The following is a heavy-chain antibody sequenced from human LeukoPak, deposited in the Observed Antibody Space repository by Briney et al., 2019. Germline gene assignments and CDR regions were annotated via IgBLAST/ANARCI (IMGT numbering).Heavy chain of an antibody. CDR3: AKPRGKYHEDF. CDR2: ISSSGGST. J-gene: IGHJ4*02. D-gene: IGHD2/OR15-2a*01. Sequence: GGPLRLSCAASGFTFSGYAMSWVRQAPGKGLEWVSAISSSGGSTYYADSVKGRFTISRDNSKNTLFLQMNSLRAEDTAVYYCAKPRGKYHEDFWGQGTLVTVSS. V-gene: IGHV3-23*01. CDR1: GFTFSGYA.